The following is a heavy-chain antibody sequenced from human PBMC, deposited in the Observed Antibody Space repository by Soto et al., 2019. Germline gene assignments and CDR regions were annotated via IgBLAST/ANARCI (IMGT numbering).Heavy chain of an antibody. J-gene: IGHJ4*03. D-gene: IGHD3-3*01. Sequence: HPGGSLRLSCAASGFRFSDHHMDWVRHAPGKGLEWVGRVRDKANNYAAEYATSVKGRFTISRNDSQNSMYLQMNSLQSEDTAVYYCIRIFGSVATFVGVARKYIPTDFRGHGTIVTVYS. CDR2: VRDKANNYAA. CDR1: GFRFSDHH. CDR3: IRIFGSVATFVGVARKYIPTDF. V-gene: IGHV3-72*01.